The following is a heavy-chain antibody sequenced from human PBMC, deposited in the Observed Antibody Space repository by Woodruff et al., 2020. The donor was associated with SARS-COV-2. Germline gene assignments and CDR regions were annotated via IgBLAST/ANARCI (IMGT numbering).Heavy chain of an antibody. CDR3: ARGYCSGGSCYSGLFDN. Sequence: VDSVKGRFTISRDNAKNSLYLQMNSLRAEDTAVYYCARGYCSGGSCYSGLFDNWGQGTLVTVSS. J-gene: IGHJ4*02. D-gene: IGHD2-15*01. V-gene: IGHV3-7*01.